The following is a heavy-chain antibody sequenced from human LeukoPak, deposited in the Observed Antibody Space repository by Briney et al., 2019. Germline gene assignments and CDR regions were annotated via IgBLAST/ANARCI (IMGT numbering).Heavy chain of an antibody. V-gene: IGHV4-59*08. CDR1: GGSISSYY. Sequence: PSETLSLTCTVSGGSISSYYWSWIRQPPGKGLEWIGYIYYSGSTNYNPSLKSRVTISVDTSKNQFSLKLSSVTAADTAVYYCARGHSLDYWGQGTLVTVSS. CDR2: IYYSGST. D-gene: IGHD5-18*01. J-gene: IGHJ4*02. CDR3: ARGHSLDY.